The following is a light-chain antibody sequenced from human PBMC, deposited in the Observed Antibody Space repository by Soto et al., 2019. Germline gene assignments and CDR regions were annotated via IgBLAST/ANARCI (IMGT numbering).Light chain of an antibody. CDR1: QSVSSK. V-gene: IGKV3-15*01. CDR2: DAS. J-gene: IGKJ4*01. CDR3: QQYGSSPPLT. Sequence: EIAMTQSPATLSVSTGERATLSCRASQSVSSKLAWYQQKPGQAPRLLIYDASTRATGIPARFSGSGSGTDSTLTISRLEPEDFAVYYCQQYGSSPPLTFGGGTKVDIK.